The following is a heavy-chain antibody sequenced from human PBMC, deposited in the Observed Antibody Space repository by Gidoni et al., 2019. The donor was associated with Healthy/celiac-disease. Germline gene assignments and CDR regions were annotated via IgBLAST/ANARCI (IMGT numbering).Heavy chain of an antibody. CDR1: GYTFTGYY. J-gene: IGHJ4*02. Sequence: QVQLVQSGAEVKKPGASVKVSCKASGYTFTGYYMHWVRQAPGQGLEWMGWINPNSGGTNYAQKFQGRVTMTRDTSISTAYMELSRLRSDDTAVYYCARVWSYGDYGPYHDYWGQGTLVTVSS. CDR3: ARVWSYGDYGPYHDY. V-gene: IGHV1-2*02. D-gene: IGHD4-17*01. CDR2: INPNSGGT.